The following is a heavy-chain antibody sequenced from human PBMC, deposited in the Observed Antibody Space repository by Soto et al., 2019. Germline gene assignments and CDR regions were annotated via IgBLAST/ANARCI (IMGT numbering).Heavy chain of an antibody. CDR1: GFTFSSYA. V-gene: IGHV3-23*01. J-gene: IGHJ6*02. Sequence: HPGGSLRLSCAASGFTFSSYAMSWVRQAPGKGLEWVSAISGSGGSTYYADSVKGRFTISRDNSKNTLYLQMNSLRAEDTAVYYCAKDIDDRSVWFLFSLGMDVWGQGTTVTVSS. CDR2: ISGSGGST. D-gene: IGHD6-19*01. CDR3: AKDIDDRSVWFLFSLGMDV.